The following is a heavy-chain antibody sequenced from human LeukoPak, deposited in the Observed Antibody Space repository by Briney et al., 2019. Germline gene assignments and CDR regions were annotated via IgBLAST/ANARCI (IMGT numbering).Heavy chain of an antibody. CDR1: GFTFSSYS. J-gene: IGHJ3*02. V-gene: IGHV3-21*01. D-gene: IGHD3-3*01. CDR2: ISSSSSYI. CDR3: ARVSNYDFWSGYRVGAFDI. Sequence: PGGSLRLSSAASGFTFSSYSMNWVRQAPGKGLEWVSSISSSSSYIYYADSVKGRFTISRDNAKNSLYLQMNSLRAEDTAVYYCARVSNYDFWSGYRVGAFDIWGQGTMVTVSS.